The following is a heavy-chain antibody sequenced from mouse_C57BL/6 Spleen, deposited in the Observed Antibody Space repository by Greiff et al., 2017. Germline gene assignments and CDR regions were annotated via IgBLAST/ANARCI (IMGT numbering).Heavy chain of an antibody. Sequence: DVQLVESGGDLVKPGGSLKLSCAASGFTFSSYGMSWVRQTPDKRLEWVATISSGGSYTYYPDSVKGRFTISRDNAKNTLYLQMSSLKSEDTAMYYCARLGTTVVAPYYFDYWGQGTTLTVSS. CDR3: ARLGTTVVAPYYFDY. CDR2: ISSGGSYT. V-gene: IGHV5-6*01. CDR1: GFTFSSYG. D-gene: IGHD1-1*01. J-gene: IGHJ2*01.